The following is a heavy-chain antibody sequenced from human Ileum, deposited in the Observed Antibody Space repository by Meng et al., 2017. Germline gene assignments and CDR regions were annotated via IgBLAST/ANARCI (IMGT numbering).Heavy chain of an antibody. CDR1: GGSISSSIV. V-gene: IGHV4-4*02. Sequence: QVQLQEAGPGLVKPSGTLSLTGAVSGGSISSSIVWSRVRQHPKKGLEWIGEIHQSGTTNYSPSLKSRLTISQDKSKNQFSLKLHSVAAEDTAVYFCARGVVSGSHYNTYWGQGILVTVSS. CDR3: ARGVVSGSHYNTY. D-gene: IGHD3-10*01. J-gene: IGHJ4*02. CDR2: IHQSGTT.